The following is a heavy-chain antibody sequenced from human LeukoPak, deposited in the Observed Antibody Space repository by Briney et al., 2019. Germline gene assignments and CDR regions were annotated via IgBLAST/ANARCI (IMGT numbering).Heavy chain of an antibody. CDR1: GFTFSSYS. Sequence: PGGSLRLSCADSGFTFSSYSMKWVRQAPGKGLEWVSSISSSSSYIYYADSVKGRFTISRDNAKNSLYLQMNSLRAEDTAVYYCARQSGYPYYFDYWGQGTLVTVSS. J-gene: IGHJ4*02. V-gene: IGHV3-21*01. D-gene: IGHD3-22*01. CDR3: ARQSGYPYYFDY. CDR2: ISSSSSYI.